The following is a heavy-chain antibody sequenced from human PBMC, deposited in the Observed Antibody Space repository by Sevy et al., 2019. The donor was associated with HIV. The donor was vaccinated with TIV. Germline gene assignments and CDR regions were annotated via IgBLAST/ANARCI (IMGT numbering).Heavy chain of an antibody. CDR2: VNSDGSST. D-gene: IGHD2-15*01. CDR3: VAANSWEDY. Sequence: GGSLRLSCAPSGLTFSDYWMHWVRQAPGKGLVWVSRVNSDGSSTTYADSVKGRFTISRDTTKNTLSLQMNSLRAEDTAVYYCVAANSWEDYWGQGTLVTVSS. J-gene: IGHJ4*02. V-gene: IGHV3-74*01. CDR1: GLTFSDYW.